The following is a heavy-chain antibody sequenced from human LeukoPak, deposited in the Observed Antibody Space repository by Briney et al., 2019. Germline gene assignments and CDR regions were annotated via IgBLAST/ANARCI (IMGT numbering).Heavy chain of an antibody. V-gene: IGHV3-23*01. D-gene: IGHD3-10*01. CDR2: ISGSGGST. J-gene: IGHJ4*02. CDR1: GFTFSSYE. Sequence: GGSLRLSCAASGFTFSSYEMNWVRQAPGKGLEWFSAISGSGGSTYYADSVKGRFTISRDNSKNTLYLQMNSLRAEDTAVYYCASDPGEEFPLPFDYWGQGTLVTVSS. CDR3: ASDPGEEFPLPFDY.